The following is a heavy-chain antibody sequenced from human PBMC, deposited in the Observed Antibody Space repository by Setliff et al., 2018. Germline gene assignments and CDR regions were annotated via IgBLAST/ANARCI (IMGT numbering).Heavy chain of an antibody. CDR2: IPYDGSNK. J-gene: IGHJ4*02. D-gene: IGHD3-16*02. CDR3: AKDYDYVWGSYPKD. Sequence: PGGSLRLSCAASGFNFSSYAMHWVRQAPGKGLEWVAFIPYDGSNKYYADSVKGRFTISRDNSKNTLYLQMNSLRAEDTAVYYCAKDYDYVWGSYPKDWGQGTLVTVSS. V-gene: IGHV3-30*02. CDR1: GFNFSSYA.